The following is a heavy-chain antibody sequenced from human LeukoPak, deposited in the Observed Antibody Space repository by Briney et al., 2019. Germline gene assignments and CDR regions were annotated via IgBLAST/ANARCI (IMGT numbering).Heavy chain of an antibody. CDR2: IFPSGGEI. J-gene: IGHJ5*02. CDR3: AKDYQLLPNWFDP. Sequence: GGSLRLSCEASGFTFSTFAMIWVRQPPGKGLEWVSSIFPSGGEIHYADSVRGRFTISRDNSKSTLSLQMNSLRAEDTAIYYCAKDYQLLPNWFDPWGQGTLVTVSS. D-gene: IGHD2-2*01. V-gene: IGHV3-23*01. CDR1: GFTFSTFA.